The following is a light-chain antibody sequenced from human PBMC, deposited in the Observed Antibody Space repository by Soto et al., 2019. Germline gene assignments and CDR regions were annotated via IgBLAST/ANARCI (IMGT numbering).Light chain of an antibody. CDR1: SSDVDGYNY. Sequence: QSALTQPASVSGSPGQSITISCTGTSSDVDGYNYVSWYQQHPGKAPKLMIYDVSNRPSGVSNRFSGSKSGNTASLTISGLQAEDEADYYCSSYTSSSTPHYVFGTGTKLTVL. CDR2: DVS. J-gene: IGLJ1*01. CDR3: SSYTSSSTPHYV. V-gene: IGLV2-14*01.